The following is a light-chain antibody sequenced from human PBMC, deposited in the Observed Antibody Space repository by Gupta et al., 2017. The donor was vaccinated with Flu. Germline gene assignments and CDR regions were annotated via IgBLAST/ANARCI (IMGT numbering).Light chain of an antibody. Sequence: DIQLTQSPSFLSASVGDRVTITCRASQGISNYLAWYQQKPGEAPKLLIYAASTLQSGVPSRFSGSGSGTDFTLTISSRQPEDFATYYCQQLNSYPPLTFGQGTRLEIK. V-gene: IGKV1-9*01. J-gene: IGKJ5*01. CDR1: QGISNY. CDR3: QQLNSYPPLT. CDR2: AAS.